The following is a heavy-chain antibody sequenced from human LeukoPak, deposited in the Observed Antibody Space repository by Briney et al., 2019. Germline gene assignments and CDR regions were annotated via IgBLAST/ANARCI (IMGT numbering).Heavy chain of an antibody. CDR1: GGSISPYY. D-gene: IGHD3-10*01. V-gene: IGHV4-59*01. J-gene: IGHJ4*02. CDR3: ARSELLWFGGVNSGFDY. CDR2: IYYSGST. Sequence: PSETLSLTCTVSGGSISPYYWSWIRQPPGKGLEWIGYIYYSGSTNYSPSLKSRVTISVDTSKNQFSLKLSSVTAADTAVYYCARSELLWFGGVNSGFDYWGQGTLVTVSS.